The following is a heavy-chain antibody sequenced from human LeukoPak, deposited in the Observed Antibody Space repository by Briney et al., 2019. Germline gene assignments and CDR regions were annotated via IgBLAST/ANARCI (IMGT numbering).Heavy chain of an antibody. D-gene: IGHD3-16*01. V-gene: IGHV3-53*01. CDR2: IYSGGST. Sequence: GGSLRLSCAASGFTFSSYSMNWVRQAPGKGLEWVSVIYSGGSTYYADSVKGRFTISRDNSKNTLYLQMNSLRAEDTAVYYCAREDPFAGAIDYWGQGTLVTVSS. J-gene: IGHJ4*02. CDR3: AREDPFAGAIDY. CDR1: GFTFSSYS.